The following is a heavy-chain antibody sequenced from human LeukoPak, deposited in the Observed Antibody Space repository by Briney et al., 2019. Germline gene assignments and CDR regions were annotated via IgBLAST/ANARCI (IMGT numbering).Heavy chain of an antibody. CDR2: ISGSGGIT. V-gene: IGHV3-23*01. J-gene: IGHJ4*02. CDR1: GFTFSSYA. Sequence: GGSLRLSCAAAGFTFSSYAMSWVRQAPGKGLEWVSGISGSGGITYHADSVKGRFTISRDNSKNTLYLQMNSLRAEDTAVYYCVKVVYSWYFDYWGQGTLVTVSS. D-gene: IGHD2-8*01. CDR3: VKVVYSWYFDY.